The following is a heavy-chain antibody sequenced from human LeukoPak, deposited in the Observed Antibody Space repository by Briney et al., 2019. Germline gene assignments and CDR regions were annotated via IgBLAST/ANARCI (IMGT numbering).Heavy chain of an antibody. D-gene: IGHD7-27*01. J-gene: IGHJ5*02. CDR2: INHSGST. CDR1: GGSFSGYY. Sequence: SETLSLTCAVYGGSFSGYYWSWIRQPPGKGLEWIGEINHSGSTNYNPSLKSRVTISVDTSKNQFSLKLSSVTAADTAVYYCARGHWGHNWFDPWGQGTLVTVSS. CDR3: ARGHWGHNWFDP. V-gene: IGHV4-34*01.